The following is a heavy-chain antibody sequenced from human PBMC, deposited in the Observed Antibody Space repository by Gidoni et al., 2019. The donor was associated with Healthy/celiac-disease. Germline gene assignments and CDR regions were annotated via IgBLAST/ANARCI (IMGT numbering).Heavy chain of an antibody. Sequence: EVQLVESGGGLVKPGGSLRLSCAASGFTFSNAWMNWVRQAPGKGLEWVGRIKSKTDGGTTDYAAPVKGRFTISRDDSKNTLYLQMNSLKTEDTAVYYCTTGLVVVPAAVSYYYYYMDVWGKGTTVTVSS. D-gene: IGHD2-2*01. CDR2: IKSKTDGGTT. CDR3: TTGLVVVPAAVSYYYYYMDV. V-gene: IGHV3-15*07. CDR1: GFTFSNAW. J-gene: IGHJ6*03.